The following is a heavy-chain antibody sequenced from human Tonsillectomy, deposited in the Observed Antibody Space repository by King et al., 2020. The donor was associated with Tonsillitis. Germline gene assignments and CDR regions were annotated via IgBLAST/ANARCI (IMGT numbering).Heavy chain of an antibody. CDR2: ISGSGGNT. J-gene: IGHJ6*03. V-gene: IGHV3-23*04. CDR3: AKADDFTPDYMDV. CDR1: GFTFSSYA. D-gene: IGHD3-3*01. Sequence: VQLVESGGGLVQPGGSLRLSCAASGFTFSSYAMSWVRQAPGKGLEWVSGISGSGGNTYYADSVKGRFTISRDNSKNTLSLQMNSLSAEATAVYYCAKADDFTPDYMDVWGKGTTVTVSS.